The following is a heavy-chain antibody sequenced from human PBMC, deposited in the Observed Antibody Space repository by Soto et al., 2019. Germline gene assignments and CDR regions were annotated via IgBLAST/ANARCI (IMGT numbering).Heavy chain of an antibody. D-gene: IGHD3-3*01. V-gene: IGHV3-74*01. Sequence: EVQLVESGGGLVQPGGSLRLSCAASGFTFSSYWMHWVRQAPGKGLVWVSRINSDGSSTSYADSVKGRFTISRDNAKNTLYLQMNSLRAEDTAVYYCAVSEGVFWSGYRKSDDPLYYGMDVWGQGTTVTVSS. CDR2: INSDGSST. CDR3: AVSEGVFWSGYRKSDDPLYYGMDV. CDR1: GFTFSSYW. J-gene: IGHJ6*02.